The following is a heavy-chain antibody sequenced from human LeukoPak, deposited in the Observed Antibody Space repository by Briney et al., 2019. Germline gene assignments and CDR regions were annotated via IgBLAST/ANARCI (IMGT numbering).Heavy chain of an antibody. CDR3: ARSSIDGYNLIDAFDI. Sequence: PGGSLRLSCEGSGITLRNYGMHWVRRAPGKRLEYVSSIITNSIYIYYAGSVKGRFTISRDNAKNSLYLQMNSLRAEDTAVYYCARSSIDGYNLIDAFDIWGQGTMVTVSS. J-gene: IGHJ3*02. D-gene: IGHD5-24*01. CDR1: GITLRNYG. V-gene: IGHV3-21*01. CDR2: IITNSIYI.